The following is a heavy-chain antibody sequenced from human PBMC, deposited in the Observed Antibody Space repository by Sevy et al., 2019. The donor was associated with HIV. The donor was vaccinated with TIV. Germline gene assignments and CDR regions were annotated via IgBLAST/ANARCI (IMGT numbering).Heavy chain of an antibody. CDR3: ARGNRTYYYYSSGYDY. CDR2: ISYDGSNK. D-gene: IGHD3-22*01. CDR1: GFTFSSYA. J-gene: IGHJ4*02. V-gene: IGHV3-30-3*01. Sequence: GGSLRLSCAASGFTFSSYAMHWVRQAPGKGLEWVAVISYDGSNKYYADSVKGRFTISRDNSKNTLYLQKNSLRAEEKARVYFARGNRTYYYYSSGYDYWGQGTLVNVSS.